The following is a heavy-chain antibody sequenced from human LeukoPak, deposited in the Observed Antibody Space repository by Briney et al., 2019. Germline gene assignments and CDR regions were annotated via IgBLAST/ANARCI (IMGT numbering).Heavy chain of an antibody. CDR3: AKAPVRPAMLGAFDI. CDR1: GFTFDDYA. D-gene: IGHD2-2*01. V-gene: IGHV3-9*01. Sequence: PGRSLRLSCAASGFTFDDYAMHWVRQAPGKGLEWVSGISWNSGSIGYADSVKGRFTISRDNAKNSLYLQMNSLRAEDTALYYCAKAPVRPAMLGAFDIWGQGTMVTVSS. J-gene: IGHJ3*02. CDR2: ISWNSGSI.